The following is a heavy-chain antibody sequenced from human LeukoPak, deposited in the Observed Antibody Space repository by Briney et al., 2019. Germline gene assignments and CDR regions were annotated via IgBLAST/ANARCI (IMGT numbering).Heavy chain of an antibody. CDR1: GFTFSSYW. Sequence: QPGGSLRLSCAASGFTFSSYWMSWVRQAPGKGLEWVANIKQDGSEKYYVDSVKGRFTISRDNAKNSLYLQMNSLRAEDMAVYYCARDLVYGSGSYDYWGQGTLVTVSS. CDR2: IKQDGSEK. CDR3: ARDLVYGSGSYDY. J-gene: IGHJ4*02. V-gene: IGHV3-7*01. D-gene: IGHD3-10*01.